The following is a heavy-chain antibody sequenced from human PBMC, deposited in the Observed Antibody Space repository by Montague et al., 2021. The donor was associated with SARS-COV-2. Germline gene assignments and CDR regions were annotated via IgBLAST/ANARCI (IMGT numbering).Heavy chain of an antibody. CDR3: ARDKEMIF. Sequence: TLSLTCAVSGGSISSGGYYWNWLRQHPEKGLEWIGYIYYSVSTNYNPSLRRRVTISEDTAKNQFSLKLTSVTAADTAVYYCARDKEMIFWGQGILVTVSS. CDR1: GGSISSGGYY. D-gene: IGHD2-15*01. V-gene: IGHV4-31*11. CDR2: IYYSVST. J-gene: IGHJ4*02.